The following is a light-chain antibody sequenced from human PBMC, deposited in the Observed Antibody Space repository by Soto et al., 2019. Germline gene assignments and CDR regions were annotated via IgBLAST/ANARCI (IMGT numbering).Light chain of an antibody. J-gene: IGLJ1*01. CDR3: SSYTTSNTRQIV. Sequence: QSVLTQPASVSGSPGQSITISCTGTSSDVCGYNYVSWYQHHPGKAPKLMIYDVSNRPSGVSNRFSGSKSGNTASLTISGLQPGDEADYYCSSYTTSNTRQIVLGTGTKVTVL. CDR1: SSDVCGYNY. V-gene: IGLV2-14*03. CDR2: DVS.